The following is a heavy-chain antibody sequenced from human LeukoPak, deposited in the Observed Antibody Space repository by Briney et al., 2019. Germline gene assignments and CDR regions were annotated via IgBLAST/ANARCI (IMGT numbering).Heavy chain of an antibody. CDR3: ATEGKMVRGVYTDY. D-gene: IGHD3-10*01. J-gene: IGHJ4*02. CDR1: GYALTELS. Sequence: ASVKVSCKVSGYALTELSMHWVRQAPGKGLEWMGRFDPEDGETIYAQKFQGRVTMTADTSTDTVYMELSSLRSEDTAVYYCATEGKMVRGVYTDYWGQGTLVTVSS. CDR2: FDPEDGET. V-gene: IGHV1-24*01.